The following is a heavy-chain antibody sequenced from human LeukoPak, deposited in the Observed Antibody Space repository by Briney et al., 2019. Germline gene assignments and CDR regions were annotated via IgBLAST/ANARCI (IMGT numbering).Heavy chain of an antibody. CDR2: INHSGST. Sequence: PSETLSLTCAVYGGSFSGYYWSWLRQPPGKGLEWIGEINHSGSTNYNPSLKSRVTISVDTSKNQFSLKLSSVTAADTAVYYCARGRNIVATTNFDYWGQGTLVTVSS. CDR3: ARGRNIVATTNFDY. D-gene: IGHD5-12*01. V-gene: IGHV4-34*01. J-gene: IGHJ4*02. CDR1: GGSFSGYY.